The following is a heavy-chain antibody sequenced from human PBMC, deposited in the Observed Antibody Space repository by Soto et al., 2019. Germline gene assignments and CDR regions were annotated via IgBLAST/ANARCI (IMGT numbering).Heavy chain of an antibody. Sequence: PSETLSLTCTVSGGSISGDYWSWIRQPPGKGLEWIGYIYYSGSTNYNPSLKSRVTISIDTSKNQFSLRLSSVTAADTAVYYCARGPPLGYWGQGTLVTVSS. CDR1: GGSISGDY. V-gene: IGHV4-59*12. J-gene: IGHJ4*02. CDR3: ARGPPLGY. CDR2: IYYSGST.